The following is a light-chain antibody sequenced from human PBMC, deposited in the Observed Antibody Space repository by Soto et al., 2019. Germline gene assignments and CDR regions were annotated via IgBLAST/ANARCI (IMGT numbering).Light chain of an antibody. CDR1: RDNIGSYDY. Sequence: QSALTQPASVSGSPGQSITISCTGSRDNIGSYDYVSWYQVHADSAPKLIIYDVTGRPSGVSGRFSASKSGNTASLTISGLQAEDEADYYCSSYTSRTTYVFGTGTKVTVL. V-gene: IGLV2-14*01. J-gene: IGLJ1*01. CDR3: SSYTSRTTYV. CDR2: DVT.